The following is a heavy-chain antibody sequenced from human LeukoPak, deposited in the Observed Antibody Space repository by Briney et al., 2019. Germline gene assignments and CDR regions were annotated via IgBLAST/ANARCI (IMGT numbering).Heavy chain of an antibody. CDR2: IKQDGSEK. Sequence: PGGSLRLSCAASGFTFSSYWMSWVRQAPGKGLEWVANIKQDGSEKYYVDSVRGRFTISRDNAKNSLYLQMNSLRAEDTAVYYCARDTMWFGEFRGFDPWGQGTLVTVSS. D-gene: IGHD3-10*01. J-gene: IGHJ5*02. V-gene: IGHV3-7*01. CDR1: GFTFSSYW. CDR3: ARDTMWFGEFRGFDP.